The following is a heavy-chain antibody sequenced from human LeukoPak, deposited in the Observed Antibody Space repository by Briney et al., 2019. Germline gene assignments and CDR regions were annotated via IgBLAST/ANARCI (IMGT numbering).Heavy chain of an antibody. CDR2: MDYSWST. V-gene: IGHV4-39*01. J-gene: IGHJ4*02. D-gene: IGHD3-10*01. Sequence: PSETLSLTCTVSGGSISSSSYYWGWIRQPPGKGLEWIGGMDYSWSTYFNPSLKSRVAISVGTSKNQFSLKLSSVTAADTAVYYCAVVRGYFDYWGQGTLVTVSS. CDR1: GGSISSSSYY. CDR3: AVVRGYFDY.